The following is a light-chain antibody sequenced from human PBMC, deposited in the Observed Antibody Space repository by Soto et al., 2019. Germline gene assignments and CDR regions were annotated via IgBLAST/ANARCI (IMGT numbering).Light chain of an antibody. J-gene: IGLJ2*01. CDR2: DVS. V-gene: IGLV2-14*01. CDR1: SSDVGGYNY. CDR3: SSYTSSSTLDVL. Sequence: QSALTQPASVSVSPGQSITMSCTGTSSDVGGYNYVSWYQQHPGKAPKLIIYDVSNRPSRVSNRFSGYKSGNTASLPISGLQAEDEADYYCSSYTSSSTLDVLFGGGTKLTVL.